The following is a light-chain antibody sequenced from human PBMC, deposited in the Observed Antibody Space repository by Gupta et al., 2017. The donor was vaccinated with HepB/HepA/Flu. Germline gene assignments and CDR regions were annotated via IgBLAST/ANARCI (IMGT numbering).Light chain of an antibody. V-gene: IGKV1-12*01. CDR2: GAN. CDR1: QDVSRW. J-gene: IGKJ4*01. CDR3: QQANTLPLT. Sequence: IQMTQSPSSVSAFVGDRVTITCRASQDVSRWLAWYQQKPGKAPKLLIYGANTLQSGVPSRFSGSGSGTDFTLSINNLQPEDFATYCCQQANTLPLTFGGGTTVEMK.